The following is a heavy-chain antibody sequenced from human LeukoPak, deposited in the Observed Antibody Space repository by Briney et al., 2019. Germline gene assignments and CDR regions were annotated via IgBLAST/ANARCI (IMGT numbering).Heavy chain of an antibody. V-gene: IGHV1-69*13. J-gene: IGHJ6*03. D-gene: IGHD2-15*01. CDR1: GGTFSSYA. CDR2: IIPIFGTA. Sequence: ASVKVSCKASGGTFSSYAISWVRQAPGQGLEWMGGIIPIFGTANYAQKFQGRATITADESTSTAYMELSSLRSEDTAVYYCARDDCSGGSCYSLYYYYMDVWGKGTTVTVSS. CDR3: ARDDCSGGSCYSLYYYYMDV.